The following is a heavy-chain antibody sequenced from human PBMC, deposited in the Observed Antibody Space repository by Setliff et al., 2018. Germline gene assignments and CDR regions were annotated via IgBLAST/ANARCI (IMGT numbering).Heavy chain of an antibody. D-gene: IGHD4-4*01. CDR2: TGTTGDT. V-gene: IGHV3-13*01. Sequence: GGSLRLSCAASGFTFSTYDMHWFRQATGKGLEWVSGTGTTGDTYYPGSVRGRFTISRDNAKNSLYLQINSLRAGDTAVYYCARGFRSRGTVSSFDYWGQGTLVT. CDR1: GFTFSTYD. J-gene: IGHJ4*02. CDR3: ARGFRSRGTVSSFDY.